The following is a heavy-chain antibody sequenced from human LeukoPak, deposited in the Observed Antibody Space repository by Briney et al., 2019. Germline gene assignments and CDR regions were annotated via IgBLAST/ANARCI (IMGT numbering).Heavy chain of an antibody. CDR2: ISGNGGST. Sequence: GGSLRLSCSASGFTFSSYAMHWVRQAPGKGLEYVSAISGNGGSTYYADSVKGRFTISRDNSKNTLYLQMSSLRAEDTAAYYCVKDAAAAGTASDYWGQGTLVTVSS. CDR3: VKDAAAAGTASDY. CDR1: GFTFSSYA. J-gene: IGHJ4*02. D-gene: IGHD6-13*01. V-gene: IGHV3-64D*06.